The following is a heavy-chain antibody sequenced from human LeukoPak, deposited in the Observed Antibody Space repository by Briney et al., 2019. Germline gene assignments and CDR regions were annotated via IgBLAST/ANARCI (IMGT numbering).Heavy chain of an antibody. J-gene: IGHJ4*02. CDR3: AILGFDSSYYFDY. V-gene: IGHV5-51*01. Sequence: GESLKISCKGSEYSFTSYWIGWVRQMPGKGLEWMGIIYPGDSDTRYSPSFQGQVTISADKSISTAYLQWSSLSGSVIAMYYWAILGFDSSYYFDYWGQGTLVTVSS. CDR2: IYPGDSDT. D-gene: IGHD6-6*01. CDR1: EYSFTSYW.